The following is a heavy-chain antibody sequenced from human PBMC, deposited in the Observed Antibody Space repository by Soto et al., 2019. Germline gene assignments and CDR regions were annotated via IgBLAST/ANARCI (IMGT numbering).Heavy chain of an antibody. D-gene: IGHD2-21*01. CDR3: AREDDTTGHCSWFDP. Sequence: QVLLVQSGPELKNPGSSVKVSCKPSGTTFDRFTFNWVRQAPGQGLEWMGGFVPMFGSASIAQRFQGRLSINADASAGTGYMELSDLKSEDTAIYFCAREDDTTGHCSWFDPWGPGTLVTVSS. CDR1: GTTFDRFT. J-gene: IGHJ5*02. CDR2: FVPMFGSA. V-gene: IGHV1-69*01.